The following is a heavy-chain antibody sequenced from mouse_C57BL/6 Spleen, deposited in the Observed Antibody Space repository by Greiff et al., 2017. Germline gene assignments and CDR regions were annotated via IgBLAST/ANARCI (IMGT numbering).Heavy chain of an antibody. V-gene: IGHV5-4*03. J-gene: IGHJ4*01. CDR1: GFTFSSYA. CDR3: ARSFITSYAMDY. CDR2: ISDGGSYT. D-gene: IGHD1-1*01. Sequence: EVTLVESGGGLVKPGGSLKLSCAASGFTFSSYAMSWVRQTPEKRLEWVATISDGGSYTYYPDNVKGRFTISRDNAKNNLYLQMSHLKSEDTAMYYCARSFITSYAMDYWGQGTSVTVSS.